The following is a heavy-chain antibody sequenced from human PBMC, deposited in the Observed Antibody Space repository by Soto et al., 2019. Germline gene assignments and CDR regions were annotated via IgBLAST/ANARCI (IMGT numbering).Heavy chain of an antibody. CDR2: ISSSGATT. D-gene: IGHD5-12*01. Sequence: EVQLLESGGGLIQPGESLRLSCAASGFTFSNYAMSWVRQAPGKGLEWVSVISSSGATTHYTDSVKGRFTISRDNSKNTVYLQMSSLTAEDMAEYYCAKGGYGGYDYSWYFDIWGRGTLVTVSS. CDR1: GFTFSNYA. V-gene: IGHV3-23*01. CDR3: AKGGYGGYDYSWYFDI. J-gene: IGHJ2*01.